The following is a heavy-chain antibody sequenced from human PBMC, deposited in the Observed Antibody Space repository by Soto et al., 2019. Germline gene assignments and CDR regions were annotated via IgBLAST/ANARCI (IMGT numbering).Heavy chain of an antibody. CDR3: ARARRDGYNYYYYYGMDV. D-gene: IGHD5-12*01. CDR2: IIPIFGTA. J-gene: IGHJ6*02. V-gene: IGHV1-69*13. Sequence: SVKVSCKASGGTFSSYAISWVRQAPGQGLEWMGGIIPIFGTANYAQKFQGRVTITADESTSTAYMELSSLRSEDTAVYYCARARRDGYNYYYYYGMDVWGQGTTVTVSS. CDR1: GGTFSSYA.